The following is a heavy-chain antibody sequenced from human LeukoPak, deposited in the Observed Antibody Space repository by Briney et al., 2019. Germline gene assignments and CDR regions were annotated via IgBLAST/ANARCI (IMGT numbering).Heavy chain of an antibody. CDR2: INHSGSI. D-gene: IGHD3-10*01. J-gene: IGHJ5*02. Sequence: SETLSLTCAVYGGSFSGYYWSWIRQPPGKGLEWIGEINHSGSINYNPSLKSRVTISVDTSKNRFSLRLSSLTAADTAVYYCARGGSGYYGSGSYYKSWGQGTLVTVSS. CDR1: GGSFSGYY. V-gene: IGHV4-34*01. CDR3: ARGGSGYYGSGSYYKS.